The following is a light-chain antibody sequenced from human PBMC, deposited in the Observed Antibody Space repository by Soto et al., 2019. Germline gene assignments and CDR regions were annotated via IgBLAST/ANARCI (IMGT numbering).Light chain of an antibody. Sequence: QLVLPQSPSASASLGASVKLTCTLSSGHSSYAIARHQQQPEKGPRYLMKLNSDGSHNKGDGIPDRFSGSSSGAERYLTISSLQSEDEADYYCQTCGTDFSVVFGGGTKVTVL. CDR1: SGHSSYA. CDR3: QTCGTDFSVV. J-gene: IGLJ2*01. CDR2: LNSDGSH. V-gene: IGLV4-69*01.